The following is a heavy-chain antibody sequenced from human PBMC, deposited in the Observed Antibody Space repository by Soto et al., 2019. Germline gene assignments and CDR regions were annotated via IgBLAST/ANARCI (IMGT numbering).Heavy chain of an antibody. CDR2: INPNSSGT. J-gene: IGHJ3*02. Sequence: ASVKVSCKASGYTFTGYYMHWVRQAPGQGHEWMGWINPNSSGTNYAQKYQGWVTMTRDTSISTAYMEMSRLRSDDTAVYYCARSKVATNDAFDIWGQGTMVTVSS. D-gene: IGHD5-12*01. V-gene: IGHV1-2*04. CDR3: ARSKVATNDAFDI. CDR1: GYTFTGYY.